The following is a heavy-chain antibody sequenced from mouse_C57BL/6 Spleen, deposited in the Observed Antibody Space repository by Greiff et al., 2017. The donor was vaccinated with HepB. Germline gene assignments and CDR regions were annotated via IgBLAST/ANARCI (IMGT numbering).Heavy chain of an antibody. V-gene: IGHV1-82*01. CDR1: GYAFSSSC. CDR2: IYPGDGDT. J-gene: IGHJ3*01. Sequence: QVQLQQSGPELVKPGASVKISCKASGYAFSSSCMHWVKQRPGQGLEWIGRIYPGDGDTNYTGKFKGKATMTADTSSSTAYLQLSSLTSEDTAVYYCARLDLQDAYWGQGTLVTVSA. CDR3: ARLDLQDAY. D-gene: IGHD2-1*01.